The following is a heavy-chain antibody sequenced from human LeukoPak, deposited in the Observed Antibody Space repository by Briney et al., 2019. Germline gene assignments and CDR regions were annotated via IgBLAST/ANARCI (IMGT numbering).Heavy chain of an antibody. CDR2: ISWNSGSI. J-gene: IGHJ4*02. Sequence: GGSLRLSCAASGFTFDDYAMHWVRQAPGKGLEWVSGISWNSGSIGYADSVKGRFTISRDNAKNSLYLQMNSLRAEDTALYYCAKDIRLVEEYYFDYWGQGTLVTVSS. CDR1: GFTFDDYA. CDR3: AKDIRLVEEYYFDY. V-gene: IGHV3-9*01. D-gene: IGHD6-19*01.